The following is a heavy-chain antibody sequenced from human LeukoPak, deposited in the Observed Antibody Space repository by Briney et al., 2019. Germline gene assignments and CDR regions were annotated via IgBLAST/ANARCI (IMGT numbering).Heavy chain of an antibody. Sequence: GGSLRLSCAASGFTFSSYGMHWVRQAPGKGLEWVAVIPYDGSNKYYADSVKGRFTISRDNSKNTLYLQMNSLRAEDTAVYYCARAPQYSGSYHDYWGQGTLVTVSS. D-gene: IGHD1-26*01. CDR2: IPYDGSNK. CDR3: ARAPQYSGSYHDY. CDR1: GFTFSSYG. V-gene: IGHV3-30*03. J-gene: IGHJ4*02.